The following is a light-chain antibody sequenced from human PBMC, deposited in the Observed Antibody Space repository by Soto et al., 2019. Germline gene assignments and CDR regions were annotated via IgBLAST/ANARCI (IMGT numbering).Light chain of an antibody. CDR3: GTWDASLSAGV. CDR1: TSNIVNSY. V-gene: IGLV1-51*01. CDR2: DNN. Sequence: QSVLTQPPSVSAAPRQKVTISCSGSTSNIVNSYVSWYQQLPGTAPKLLIYDNNKRPSGIPDRFSGSRSGTSATLGITGLQTWDEADYYCGTWDASLSAGVFGGGTKVTVL. J-gene: IGLJ2*01.